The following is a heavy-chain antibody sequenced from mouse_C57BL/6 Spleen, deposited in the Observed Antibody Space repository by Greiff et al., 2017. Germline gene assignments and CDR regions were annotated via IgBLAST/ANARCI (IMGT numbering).Heavy chain of an antibody. J-gene: IGHJ4*01. D-gene: IGHD1-1*01. CDR2: IDPSDSYT. CDR3: ANYYGSSYRAMDY. CDR1: GYTFTSYW. V-gene: IGHV1-50*01. Sequence: VQLQQPGAELVKPGASVKLSCKASGYTFTSYWMQWVKQRPGQGLEWIGEIDPSDSYTNYNQKFKGKATLTVDPSSSTAYMQLSSLTSEDSAVYYCANYYGSSYRAMDYWGQGTSVTVSS.